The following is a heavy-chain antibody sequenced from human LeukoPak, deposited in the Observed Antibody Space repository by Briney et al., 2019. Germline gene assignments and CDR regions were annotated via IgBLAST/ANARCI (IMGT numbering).Heavy chain of an antibody. CDR1: GFTFSSYW. Sequence: GGSLRLSCAASGFTFSSYWMHWVRQAPGKGLGWVARINSDGSSTSYADSVKGRFTISRDNAKNTLYLQMNSLRAEDTAVYYCAMVATVTTAWFGPWGQGTLVTVSS. V-gene: IGHV3-74*01. D-gene: IGHD4-11*01. J-gene: IGHJ5*02. CDR3: AMVATVTTAWFGP. CDR2: INSDGSST.